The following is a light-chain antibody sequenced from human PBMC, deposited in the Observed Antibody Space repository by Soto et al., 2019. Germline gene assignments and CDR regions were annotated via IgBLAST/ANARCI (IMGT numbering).Light chain of an antibody. J-gene: IGKJ5*01. CDR1: QSVLYSSNNKNY. V-gene: IGKV4-1*01. CDR2: WAS. Sequence: DIVMTQSPDSLAVSLGERATVNCRSSQSVLYSSNNKNYLAWYQQKPGQPPKLLIYWASTRESGVPDRFSGSGSGTDFTLTISSLQPDDVAVYYCQQYYTTLSFGQGTRLEIK. CDR3: QQYYTTLS.